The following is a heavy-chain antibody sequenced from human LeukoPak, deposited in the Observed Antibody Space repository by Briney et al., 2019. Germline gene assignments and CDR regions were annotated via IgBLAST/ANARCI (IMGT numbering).Heavy chain of an antibody. CDR1: GGSISSYY. J-gene: IGHJ5*02. D-gene: IGHD6-25*01. Sequence: ASETLSLTCTVSGGSISSYYWSWIRQPPGKGLEWIGYIYYSGSTNYNPSLKSRVTISVDRSKNQFSLKLSSVTAADTAVYYCASRGQRDSNWFDPWGQGTLVTVSS. CDR3: ASRGQRDSNWFDP. CDR2: IYYSGST. V-gene: IGHV4-59*12.